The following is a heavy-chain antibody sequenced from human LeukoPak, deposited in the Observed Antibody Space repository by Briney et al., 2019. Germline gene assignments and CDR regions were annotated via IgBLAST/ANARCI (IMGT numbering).Heavy chain of an antibody. D-gene: IGHD6-13*01. V-gene: IGHV3-30*18. CDR1: GFXFSIYG. Sequence: PGGSLRLSCAASGFXFSIYGIHWVRQAPGKGLEWGAFISYDGSSKYYADSVKGRFTISRDNSKNTLYLQMDSLRAEDTAVYYCAKDHSSSWLHFVSWGQGTLVTVSS. J-gene: IGHJ4*02. CDR2: ISYDGSSK. CDR3: AKDHSSSWLHFVS.